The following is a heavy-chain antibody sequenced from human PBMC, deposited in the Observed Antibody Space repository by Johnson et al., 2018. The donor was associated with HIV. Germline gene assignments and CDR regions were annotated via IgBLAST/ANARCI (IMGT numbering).Heavy chain of an antibody. CDR3: ARDGAADNAFDI. Sequence: QVQLVESGGGLVKPGGSLRLSCVASGFIFSDYYMSWIRQAPGKGLEWVSYISFSDSTIYSADSVQGRFTISRDNAKNSLYLQMNSLRPEDTAVYYCARDGAADNAFDIWGQGTMVTVSS. CDR2: ISFSDSTI. J-gene: IGHJ3*02. CDR1: GFIFSDYY. V-gene: IGHV3-11*04. D-gene: IGHD3-16*01.